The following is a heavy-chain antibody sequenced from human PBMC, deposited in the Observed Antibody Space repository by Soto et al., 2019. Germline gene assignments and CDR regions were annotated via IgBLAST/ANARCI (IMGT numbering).Heavy chain of an antibody. Sequence: QVQLVQSGAEVKKPGSSVKVSCKASGGTFSSYAISWVRQAPGQGLEWMGGIIPIFGTANYAQKFQGRVTITADKSTSTAYMELSSLRSEDTAVYYCARVQALGYYDSSGYYFDYWGQGTLVTVSS. J-gene: IGHJ4*02. D-gene: IGHD3-22*01. CDR2: IIPIFGTA. CDR1: GGTFSSYA. CDR3: ARVQALGYYDSSGYYFDY. V-gene: IGHV1-69*06.